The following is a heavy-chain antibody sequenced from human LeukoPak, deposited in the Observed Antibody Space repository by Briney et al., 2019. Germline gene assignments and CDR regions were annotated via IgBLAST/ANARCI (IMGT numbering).Heavy chain of an antibody. Sequence: GGSLRLSCAASGFTFSSYSMNWVRQAPGKGLEWVSYISTGSSTIYYADSVKGRFTISRDNAKNSLYLQMNSLRAEDTAVYYCAKGTLITYYYDSSGYPGFDYWGQGTLVTVSS. V-gene: IGHV3-48*04. J-gene: IGHJ4*02. CDR3: AKGTLITYYYDSSGYPGFDY. CDR1: GFTFSSYS. CDR2: ISTGSSTI. D-gene: IGHD3-22*01.